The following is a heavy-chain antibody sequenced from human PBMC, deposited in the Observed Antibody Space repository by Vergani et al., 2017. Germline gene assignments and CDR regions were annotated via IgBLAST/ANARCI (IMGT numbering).Heavy chain of an antibody. D-gene: IGHD2-15*01. Sequence: QVQLQESGPGLVKPSQSLSLTCTVSGGSISGVSYYLSWVRQPPGKGLEWIGRIYYSGRTDYNPSLESRVTISVDTSKNTFSLKLNSVTAADTAIYYCARSRPYCTSGSCPAIWGQGTLVTVSS. CDR2: IYYSGRT. CDR3: ARSRPYCTSGSCPAI. J-gene: IGHJ4*02. CDR1: GGSISGVSYY. V-gene: IGHV4-61*02.